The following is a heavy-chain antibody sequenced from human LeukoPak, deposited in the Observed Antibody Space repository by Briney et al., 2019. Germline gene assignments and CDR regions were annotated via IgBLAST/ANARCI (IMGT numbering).Heavy chain of an antibody. V-gene: IGHV4-34*01. Sequence: PSETLSLTCAVYGGSFSGYYWSWIRQPPGKGLGWIGEINHSGSTNYNPSLKSRVTISVDTSKNQFSLKLSSVTAADTAVYYCARQKGYYYYYYMDVWGKGTTVTVSS. CDR1: GGSFSGYY. CDR3: ARQKGYYYYYYMDV. CDR2: INHSGST. J-gene: IGHJ6*03.